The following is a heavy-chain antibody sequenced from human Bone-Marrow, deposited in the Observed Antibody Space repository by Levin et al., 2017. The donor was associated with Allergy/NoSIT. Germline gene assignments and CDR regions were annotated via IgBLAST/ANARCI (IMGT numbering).Heavy chain of an antibody. Sequence: PGESLKISCTASGFTFGDYAMSWFRQAPGKGLAWVGFIRTKPYGETTEYAASVKGRFIISRDDSKSIAYLQMNSLKTEDTAVYYCTRWGLIAARPLIQVWGQGTMVTVSS. CDR1: GFTFGDYA. V-gene: IGHV3-49*03. J-gene: IGHJ3*01. CDR2: IRTKPYGETT. D-gene: IGHD6-6*01. CDR3: TRWGLIAARPLIQV.